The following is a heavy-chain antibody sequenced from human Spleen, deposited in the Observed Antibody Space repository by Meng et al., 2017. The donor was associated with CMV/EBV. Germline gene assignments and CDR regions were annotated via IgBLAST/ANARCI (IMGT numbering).Heavy chain of an antibody. D-gene: IGHD6-25*01. V-gene: IGHV3-7*01. CDR2: INQDGSER. J-gene: IGHJ4*02. Sequence: GGSLRLSCAASGFTFSSYSMNWVRQAPGKGPEWVANINQDGSERYYVDSVKGRFTISRDNAKNSLYLQMDSLRAEDAAVYYCSDFDFWGQGTLVTVSS. CDR1: GFTFSSYS. CDR3: SDFDF.